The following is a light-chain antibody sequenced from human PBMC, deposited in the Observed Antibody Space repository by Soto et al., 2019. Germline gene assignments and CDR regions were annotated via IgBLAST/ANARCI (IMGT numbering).Light chain of an antibody. V-gene: IGKV3-11*01. CDR3: QQRSNWPPT. CDR1: QSVSSY. Sequence: EIVLTQSPATLSLSPGERATLSCRASQSVSSYLAWYQQKPGQAPRLLIYDASNRATGIPARFSGSGSGTDFTLTISSPEPEDFAVYYCQQRSNWPPTFGGGTK. CDR2: DAS. J-gene: IGKJ4*01.